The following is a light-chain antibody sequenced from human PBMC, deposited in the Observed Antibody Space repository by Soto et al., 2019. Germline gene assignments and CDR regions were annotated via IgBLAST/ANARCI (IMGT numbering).Light chain of an antibody. CDR2: RAS. J-gene: IGKJ3*01. Sequence: EIALTQSPGTLSLSPGERATLSCRASQSVSSNYVAWYQQKPGQAPSLLIFRASTRATGVPARFSGRGSGTEFTLTISGLQSEDFAVYYCQQYSSSPRFGPGTKVDIK. CDR3: QQYSSSPR. CDR1: QSVSSNY. V-gene: IGKV3-20*01.